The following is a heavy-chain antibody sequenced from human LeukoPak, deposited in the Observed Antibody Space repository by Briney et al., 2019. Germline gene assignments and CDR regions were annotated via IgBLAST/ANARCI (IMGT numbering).Heavy chain of an antibody. D-gene: IGHD2-15*01. CDR3: ARGSEGYCSGGGCYYGMDV. CDR2: ISSSSSYI. CDR1: GFTFSSYT. Sequence: PGGSLRLSCAASGFTFSSYTMNWVRQAPGKGLEWVSYISSSSSYIYYADSVRGRFTISRDNAEHSLYLQMNSLRADDTAVYYCARGSEGYCSGGGCYYGMDVWGQGTTVTVSS. J-gene: IGHJ6*01. V-gene: IGHV3-21*01.